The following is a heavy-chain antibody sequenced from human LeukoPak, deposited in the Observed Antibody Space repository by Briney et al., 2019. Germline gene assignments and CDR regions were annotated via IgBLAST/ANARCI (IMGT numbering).Heavy chain of an antibody. CDR2: IYHSGST. Sequence: SETLSLTCAVSGGSISSSNWWSWVRQPPGKGLEWIGEIYHSGSTNYNPSLKSRVTISVDKSKNQYSLKLSSVTAADTAVYYCARERITIFGVLNPLFDYWGQGTTVTVSS. CDR1: GGSISSSNW. D-gene: IGHD3-3*01. V-gene: IGHV4-4*02. CDR3: ARERITIFGVLNPLFDY. J-gene: IGHJ4*03.